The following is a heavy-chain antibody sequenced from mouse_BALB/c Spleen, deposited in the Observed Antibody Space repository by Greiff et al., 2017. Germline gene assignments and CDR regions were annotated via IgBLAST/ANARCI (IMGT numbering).Heavy chain of an antibody. CDR1: GYTFTSYW. CDR3: AMLRLRAFDY. CDR2: INPSTGYT. Sequence: QVQLQQSGAELAKPGASVKMSCKASGYTFTSYWMHWVKQRPGQGLEWIGYINPSTGYTEYNQKFKDKATLTADKSSSTAYMQLSSLTSEDSAVYYCAMLRLRAFDYWGQGTTLTVSS. D-gene: IGHD1-2*01. J-gene: IGHJ2*01. V-gene: IGHV1-7*01.